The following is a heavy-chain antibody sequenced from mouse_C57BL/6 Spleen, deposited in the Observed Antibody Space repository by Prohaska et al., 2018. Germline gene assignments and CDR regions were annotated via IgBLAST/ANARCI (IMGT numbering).Heavy chain of an antibody. CDR3: ARLLGDY. Sequence: EVKLLQSGGGLVQPGGSLKLSCAASGIDFSRYWMSWVRRAPGKGLEWIGGINPDSRTINDAPSLKDKFIISRDNAKNKLFLQMSKVRTEDTALYYCARLLGDYWGQGTSVTVSS. CDR2: INPDSRTI. V-gene: IGHV4-1*01. CDR1: GIDFSRYW. J-gene: IGHJ4*01.